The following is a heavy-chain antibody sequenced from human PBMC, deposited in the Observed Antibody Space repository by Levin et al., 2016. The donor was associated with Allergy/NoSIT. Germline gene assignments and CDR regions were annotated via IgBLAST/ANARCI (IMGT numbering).Heavy chain of an antibody. D-gene: IGHD1/OR15-1a*01. J-gene: IGHJ5*02. CDR1: GFSFSSYW. V-gene: IGHV3-7*01. CDR3: AKQVREASP. Sequence: ETLSLTCATSGFSFSSYWMSWVRQVPGKGLEWVANIKDDGSEKYYVDSVKGRFTISRDNAKNSLYLQMSSLTAEDTAVYYCAKQVREASPWGQGTLVTVSS. CDR2: IKDDGSEK.